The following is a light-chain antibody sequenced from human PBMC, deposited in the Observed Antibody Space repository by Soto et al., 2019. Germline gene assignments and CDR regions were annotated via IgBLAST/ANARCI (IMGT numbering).Light chain of an antibody. CDR1: QNISRS. CDR2: GSS. CDR3: QQYGGSPIT. J-gene: IGKJ5*01. V-gene: IGKV3-20*01. Sequence: EIVMTQSPVTLSVSPGERATLSCRASQNISRSLAWYQQKPGQGPSLLIYGSSSRATGIPDRFSGHGSGTDFTLTISRLEPEDFAVYYCQQYGGSPITFGQGTRLENK.